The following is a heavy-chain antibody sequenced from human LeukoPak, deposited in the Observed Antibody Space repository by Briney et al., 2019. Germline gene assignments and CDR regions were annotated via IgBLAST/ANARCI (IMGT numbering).Heavy chain of an antibody. V-gene: IGHV3-30*03. D-gene: IGHD5-18*01. CDR1: GFTFSSYG. CDR2: ISYDGSNK. J-gene: IGHJ6*03. Sequence: PGGSLRLSCAASGFTFSSYGMHWVRQAPGKGLEWVAVISYDGSNKYYADSVKGRFTISRDNAKNSLYLQMNSLRAEDTAVYYCARDGALWTAMGDYYYYYMDVWGKGTTVTISS. CDR3: ARDGALWTAMGDYYYYYMDV.